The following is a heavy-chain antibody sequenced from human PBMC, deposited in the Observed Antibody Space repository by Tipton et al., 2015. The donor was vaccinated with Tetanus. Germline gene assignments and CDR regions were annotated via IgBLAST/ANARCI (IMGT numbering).Heavy chain of an antibody. CDR3: ARVGYYCYYMDV. Sequence: LRLSCTVSVGSISSSDYYWSWVRQSPGEGLEWIGHIYKSGNTYYKPSLKSRVAISIDASKNQFSLKLNSMTAADTAVYYCARVGYYCYYMDVWGKGTTVTVSS. CDR1: VGSISSSDYY. CDR2: IYKSGNT. D-gene: IGHD3-22*01. J-gene: IGHJ6*03. V-gene: IGHV4-30-4*01.